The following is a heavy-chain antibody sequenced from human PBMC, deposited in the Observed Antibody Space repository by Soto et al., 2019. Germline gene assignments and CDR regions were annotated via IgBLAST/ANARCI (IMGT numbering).Heavy chain of an antibody. Sequence: QVQLQESGPGLVKPSGTLSLTCAVSGGSISSSNWWSWVRQPPGKGLEWIGEIYHSGSTNYNPSLQSRVTMSVDKSKHQLSLRLSSVTAAATAVYYCARVGGGYYYGMDVWGQGTTVTVSS. CDR3: ARVGGGYYYGMDV. V-gene: IGHV4-4*02. CDR1: GGSISSSNW. D-gene: IGHD3-16*01. J-gene: IGHJ6*02. CDR2: IYHSGST.